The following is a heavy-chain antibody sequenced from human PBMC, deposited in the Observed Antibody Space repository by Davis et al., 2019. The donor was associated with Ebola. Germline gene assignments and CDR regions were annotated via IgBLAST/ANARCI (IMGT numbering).Heavy chain of an antibody. CDR3: AKYITIFGVADDYFDY. CDR2: IYHSGVT. CDR1: GGSISSYY. Sequence: SETLSLTCTVSGGSISSYYWSWIRQPPGKGLEWIGNIYHSGVTKYNPSLKSRVTISVDTSKKQFSVRLSSVTAADTAVYYCAKYITIFGVADDYFDYWGQGTLVTVSS. J-gene: IGHJ4*02. V-gene: IGHV4-59*01. D-gene: IGHD3-3*01.